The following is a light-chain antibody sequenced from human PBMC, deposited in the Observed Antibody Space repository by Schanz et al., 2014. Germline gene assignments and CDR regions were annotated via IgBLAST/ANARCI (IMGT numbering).Light chain of an antibody. CDR3: EQTNRVPFT. Sequence: IQMTQSPSSLSASVGDRVTITCRASQVINGWLAWYQQRPGKAPKLLIYATSRLLSGVPSRFSGSGSGTDFTLTISSLQPEDVATYYCEQTNRVPFTFGPGTRVDL. CDR1: QVINGW. V-gene: IGKV1-12*01. CDR2: ATS. J-gene: IGKJ3*01.